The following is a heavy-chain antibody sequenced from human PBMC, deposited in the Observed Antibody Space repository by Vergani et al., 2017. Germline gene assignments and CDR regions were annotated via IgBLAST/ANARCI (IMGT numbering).Heavy chain of an antibody. CDR1: GFTFRDFY. CDR3: ARGNWNDGFNSYYYMDV. V-gene: IGHV3-11*01. Sequence: QVQLVESGGTLVKPGGSLRLSCAASGFTFRDFYMTWIRQVPGKGLEWVSHISDIGTSINYADSVKGRFTVSRDNAKKSLYLQMTSLRVEDTAVYYCARGNWNDGFNSYYYMDVWGKGTTVTVSS. D-gene: IGHD1-1*01. J-gene: IGHJ6*03. CDR2: ISDIGTSI.